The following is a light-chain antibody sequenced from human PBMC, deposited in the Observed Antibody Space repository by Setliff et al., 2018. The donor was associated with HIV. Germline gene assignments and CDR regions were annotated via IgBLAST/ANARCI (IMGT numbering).Light chain of an antibody. CDR2: EGS. J-gene: IGLJ1*01. CDR3: CSYAGSSTFV. V-gene: IGLV2-23*01. Sequence: QSALTQPASVSGSPGQSITISCTGTSSDVGGYNYVSWYQQHPGKAPKLMIYEGSKRPSGVSNRFSGSKSGNTASLTISGLQAEDEAGYYCCSYAGSSTFVFGTGTKVTVL. CDR1: SSDVGGYNY.